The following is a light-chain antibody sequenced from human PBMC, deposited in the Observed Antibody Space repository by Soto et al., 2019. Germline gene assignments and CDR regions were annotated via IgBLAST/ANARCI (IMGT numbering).Light chain of an antibody. CDR1: QSISNY. J-gene: IGKJ4*01. CDR3: QQSYSVLALT. CDR2: AAS. V-gene: IGKV1-39*01. Sequence: DLQMTQSPSSLSASVGDRVTITCRASQSISNYVNWYQQKPGKAPKVLIYAASSLQSGVPSRFSGSGSGTDFTLTISSLQPEDFATYYCQQSYSVLALTFGGGTKVQIK.